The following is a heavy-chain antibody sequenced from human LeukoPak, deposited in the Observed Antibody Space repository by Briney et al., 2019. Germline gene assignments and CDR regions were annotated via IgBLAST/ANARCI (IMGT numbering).Heavy chain of an antibody. CDR3: ARAGRGFTYGYSDS. Sequence: GGSLRLSCEASGFSFSDYYMTWIRQAPGKGLGWVSCISPSGSTIRNADSVKGRFTISRDNTRNSLYLQMSSLRADDTAVYYCARAGRGFTYGYSDSWGQGTLVTVSS. J-gene: IGHJ4*02. CDR2: ISPSGSTI. CDR1: GFSFSDYY. D-gene: IGHD2-8*01. V-gene: IGHV3-11*01.